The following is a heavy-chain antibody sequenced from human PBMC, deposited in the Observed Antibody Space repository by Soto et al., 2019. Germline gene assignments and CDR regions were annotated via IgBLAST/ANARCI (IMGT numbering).Heavy chain of an antibody. CDR3: AKPPVITSSYYYYDIDV. Sequence: EAQLSESGGGLVQPGGSLRLSCAASGFTFRTYPMSWVRQAPGKGLEWVSGISGSGISTYYADSVKGRFTISRDNSKNTVFLQMNSLRAEATAVYYCAKPPVITSSYYYYDIDVWGQGTTVTVS. CDR2: ISGSGIST. J-gene: IGHJ6*02. D-gene: IGHD4-4*01. CDR1: GFTFRTYP. V-gene: IGHV3-23*01.